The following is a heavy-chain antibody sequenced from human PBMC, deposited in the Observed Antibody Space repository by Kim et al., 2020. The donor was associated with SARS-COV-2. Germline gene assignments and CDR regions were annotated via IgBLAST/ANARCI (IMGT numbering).Heavy chain of an antibody. Sequence: GGSLRLSCAASGFTFSSYAMSWVRQAPGKGLEWVSAISGSGGSTYYADSVKGRFTISRDNSKNTLYLQMNSLRAEDTAVYYCAKHLIVVVIGDTTIDYWGQGTLVTVSS. J-gene: IGHJ4*02. D-gene: IGHD3-22*01. CDR1: GFTFSSYA. V-gene: IGHV3-23*01. CDR3: AKHLIVVVIGDTTIDY. CDR2: ISGSGGST.